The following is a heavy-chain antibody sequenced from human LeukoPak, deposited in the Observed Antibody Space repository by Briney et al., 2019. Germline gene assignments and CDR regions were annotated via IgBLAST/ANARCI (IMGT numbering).Heavy chain of an antibody. J-gene: IGHJ4*02. CDR3: AKDGAVAGTGTEIDY. V-gene: IGHV3-23*01. CDR2: ISGSGGST. Sequence: GGSVRLSCAASGFTFSSYAMSWVRQAPGKGLEWVSAISGSGGSTYYADSVKGRFTISRDNSKNTLYLQMNSLRAEDTAVYYCAKDGAVAGTGTEIDYWGQGTLVTVSS. D-gene: IGHD6-19*01. CDR1: GFTFSSYA.